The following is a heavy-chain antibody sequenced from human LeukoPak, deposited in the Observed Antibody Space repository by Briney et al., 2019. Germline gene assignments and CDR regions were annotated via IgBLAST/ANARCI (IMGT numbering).Heavy chain of an antibody. CDR2: IYYSGST. CDR3: AVSGYPSDY. Sequence: PSDTLSLSYTPSGGSISRYYWRWIQQPTVSGLEWIGYIYYSGSTNYNPSLKSRVTISVDTSKNQFSLKLSSVTAADTAVYYCAVSGYPSDYWGQGTLSPSPQ. J-gene: IGHJ4*02. V-gene: IGHV4-59*07. CDR1: GGSISRYY. D-gene: IGHD3-22*01.